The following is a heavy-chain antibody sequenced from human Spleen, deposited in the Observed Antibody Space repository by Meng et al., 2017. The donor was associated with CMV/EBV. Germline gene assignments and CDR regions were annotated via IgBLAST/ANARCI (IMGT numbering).Heavy chain of an antibody. CDR1: GFTFSSYA. D-gene: IGHD3-22*01. CDR3: AKDAGDSDGYFDY. J-gene: IGHJ4*02. CDR2: IYSDGSST. V-gene: IGHV3-23*03. Sequence: AASGFTFSSYAMIWVRQAPGKGLEWVSIIYSDGSSTYYADSVKGRFTIFRDNSKNTLYLQVNSLRAEDTAVYYCAKDAGDSDGYFDYWGQGTLVTVSS.